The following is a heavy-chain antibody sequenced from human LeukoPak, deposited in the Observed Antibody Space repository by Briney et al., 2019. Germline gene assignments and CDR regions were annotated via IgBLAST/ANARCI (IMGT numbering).Heavy chain of an antibody. CDR1: GFTFSSYS. J-gene: IGHJ4*02. CDR3: ARGTTYGSGRTKNFDY. V-gene: IGHV3-21*01. CDR2: ISSSSSYI. Sequence: GGSLRLSCAASGFTFSSYSMNWVRQAPGKGLEWVSSISSSSSYIYYADSVKGRFTISRDNAKNSPYLQMNSLRAEDTAVYYCARGTTYGSGRTKNFDYWGQGTLVTVSS. D-gene: IGHD3-10*01.